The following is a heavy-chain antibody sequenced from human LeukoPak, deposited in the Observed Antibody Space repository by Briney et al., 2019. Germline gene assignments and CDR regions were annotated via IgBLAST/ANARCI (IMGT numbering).Heavy chain of an antibody. J-gene: IGHJ4*02. CDR1: GXTFSTYS. D-gene: IGHD6-19*01. CDR2: ISSSSATI. CDR3: ARDRGWYSDY. Sequence: GGSLRLSCAASGXTFSTYSMNWVRQAPGKGLEWVSYISSSSATIYYADSVKGRFTISRDNAKSSLYLQMNSLRDEDTAVYYCARDRGWYSDYRGQGTLVTVSS. V-gene: IGHV3-48*02.